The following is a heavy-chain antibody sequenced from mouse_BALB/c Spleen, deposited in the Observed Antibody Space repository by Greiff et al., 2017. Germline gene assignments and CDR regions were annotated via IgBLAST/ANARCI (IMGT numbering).Heavy chain of an antibody. CDR3: ASVYYGSSYDYAMDY. D-gene: IGHD1-1*01. V-gene: IGHV2-9*02. CDR1: GFSLTSYG. Sequence: VQLKESGPGLVAPSQSLSITCTVSGFSLTSYGVHWVRQPPGKGLEWLGVIWAGGSTNYNSALMSRLSISKDNSKSQVFLKMNSLQTDDTAMYYCASVYYGSSYDYAMDYWGQGTSGTVAS. J-gene: IGHJ4*01. CDR2: IWAGGST.